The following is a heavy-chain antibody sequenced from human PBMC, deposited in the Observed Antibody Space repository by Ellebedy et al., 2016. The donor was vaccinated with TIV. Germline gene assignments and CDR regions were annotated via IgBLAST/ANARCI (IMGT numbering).Heavy chain of an antibody. CDR3: ARHGPQWFDAFDL. V-gene: IGHV4-4*07. CDR2: LHPSGTP. D-gene: IGHD3-22*01. J-gene: IGHJ3*01. Sequence: GSLRLSCAVSGVPITSHFWTWIRQPAGGGLEWIGRLHPSGTPNYNPSLKSRVIMSLDTSKDQFSLKLSSVTAADTAVYYCARHGPQWFDAFDLWGQGTLVTVSS. CDR1: GVPITSHF.